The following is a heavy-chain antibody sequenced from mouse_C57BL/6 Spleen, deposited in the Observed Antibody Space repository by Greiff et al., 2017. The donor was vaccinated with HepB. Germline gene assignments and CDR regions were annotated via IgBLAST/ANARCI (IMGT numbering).Heavy chain of an antibody. CDR1: GYSITSGYY. CDR2: ISYDGSN. V-gene: IGHV3-6*01. Sequence: EVQLQESGPGLVKPSQSLSLTCSVTGYSITSGYYWNWIRQFPGNKLEWMGYISYDGSNNYNPSLKNRISITRDTSKNQFFLKLNSVTTEDTATYYCARATDLLWYFDYWGQGTTLTVSS. J-gene: IGHJ2*01. CDR3: ARATDLLWYFDY. D-gene: IGHD2-1*01.